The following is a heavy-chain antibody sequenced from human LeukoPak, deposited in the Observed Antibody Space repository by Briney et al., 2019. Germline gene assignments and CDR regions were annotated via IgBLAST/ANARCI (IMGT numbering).Heavy chain of an antibody. CDR1: GAFMSTSY. CDR3: ARCPDFWSGGSFDY. Sequence: SETLSLTCTVSGAFMSTSYGGWIRQPPGRGLECLGFIYYSGSPSYDPSLKSPVTMSVDTSKTQCSLNLNSLTAGATPFNPCARCPDFWSGGSFDYWGQGTLVTVSS. V-gene: IGHV4-59*01. J-gene: IGHJ4*02. D-gene: IGHD3-3*01. CDR2: IYYSGSP.